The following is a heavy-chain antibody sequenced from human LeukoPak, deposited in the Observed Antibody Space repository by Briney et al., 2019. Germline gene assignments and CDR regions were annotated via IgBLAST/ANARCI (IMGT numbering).Heavy chain of an antibody. J-gene: IGHJ4*02. CDR1: GFTFSSYF. V-gene: IGHV3-48*03. D-gene: IGHD6-13*01. CDR2: ISRSATTI. CDR3: ARVGALSSSWLLY. Sequence: GGSLRLSCEASGFTFSSYFMSWVRQAPGKGLEWVSSISRSATTIYYADSVKGRFTISRDNAKNSLYLQMNSLRAEDTAVYFCARVGALSSSWLLYWGQGTLVTVSS.